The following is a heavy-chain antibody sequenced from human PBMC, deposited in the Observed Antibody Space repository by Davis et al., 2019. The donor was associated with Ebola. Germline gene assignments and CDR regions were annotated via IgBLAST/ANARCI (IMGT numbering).Heavy chain of an antibody. J-gene: IGHJ3*02. D-gene: IGHD3-10*01. CDR3: ARETYYYGSGSIGAFDI. CDR2: ISSDSDYI. V-gene: IGHV3-21*04. Sequence: GESLKISCAASGFTFSTYSMSWVRQAPGKGLEWVSSISSDSDYIYYADSVKGRFTISRDNSKNTLYLQMNSLRAEDTAVYYCARETYYYGSGSIGAFDIWGQGTMVTVSS. CDR1: GFTFSTYS.